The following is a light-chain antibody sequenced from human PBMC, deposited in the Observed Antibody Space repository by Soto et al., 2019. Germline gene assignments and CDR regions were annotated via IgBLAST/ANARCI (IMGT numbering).Light chain of an antibody. CDR1: SSDVGSYNL. V-gene: IGLV2-14*02. CDR2: EVS. Sequence: QSALTQPASVSGSPGQSITISCTGTSSDVGSYNLVSWYQQHPGKAPKLMIYEVSKRPSGVSNRFSGSKSGNTASLTISGLQAEDEADYYCSSYTSSSTSFGTGTKVTVL. CDR3: SSYTSSSTS. J-gene: IGLJ1*01.